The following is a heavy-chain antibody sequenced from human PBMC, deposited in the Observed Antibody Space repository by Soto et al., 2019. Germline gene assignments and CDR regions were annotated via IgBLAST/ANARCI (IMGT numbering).Heavy chain of an antibody. Sequence: ASVKVSCKASGYTFSSYAFRWVRQAPGQRLEWMGWISADNGNTNYAQKLQGRVTMTTDTSTSTAYMELRSLRSDDTAVYYCARYYGYKDVGQFDIWGQGTMVTVSS. CDR1: GYTFSSYA. CDR3: ARYYGYKDVGQFDI. J-gene: IGHJ3*02. V-gene: IGHV1-18*01. D-gene: IGHD3-3*01. CDR2: ISADNGNT.